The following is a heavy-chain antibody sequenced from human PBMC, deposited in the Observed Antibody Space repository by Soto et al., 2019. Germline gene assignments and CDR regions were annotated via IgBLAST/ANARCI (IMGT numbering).Heavy chain of an antibody. Sequence: EVQLLESGGGLGQPGGSLRLSCAASGFIFSNYAMFWFRQAPGKGLEWGSTIYAAGSSKYYAGSVKGRFTNSRDKCRDTLFLQMESLRAEDTAIYFCAKDLIRGDGYEDPDYWGQGTLVTVSS. CDR3: AKDLIRGDGYEDPDY. D-gene: IGHD3-10*01. CDR2: IYAAGSSK. CDR1: GFIFSNYA. V-gene: IGHV3-23*01. J-gene: IGHJ4*02.